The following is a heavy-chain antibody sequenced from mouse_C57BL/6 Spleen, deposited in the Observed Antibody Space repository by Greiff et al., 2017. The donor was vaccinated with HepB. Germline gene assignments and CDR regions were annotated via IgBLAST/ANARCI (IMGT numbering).Heavy chain of an antibody. V-gene: IGHV5-6*01. J-gene: IGHJ1*03. CDR3: ARQDDYYGSSYGYFDV. CDR2: ISSGGSYT. Sequence: VQLKESGGDLVKPGGSLKLSCAASGFTFSSYGMSWVRQTPDKRLEWVATISSGGSYTYYPDSVKGRFTISRDNAKNTLYLQMSSLKSEDTAMYYCARQDDYYGSSYGYFDVWGTGTTVTVSS. CDR1: GFTFSSYG. D-gene: IGHD1-1*01.